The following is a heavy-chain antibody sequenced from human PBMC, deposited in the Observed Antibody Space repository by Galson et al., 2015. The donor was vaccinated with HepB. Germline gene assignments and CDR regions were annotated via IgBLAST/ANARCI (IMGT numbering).Heavy chain of an antibody. CDR1: GFTFSSYG. V-gene: IGHV3-33*01. D-gene: IGHD6-13*01. CDR2: IWYDGTNK. CDR3: ARDPAPYSSSWYREQGCYFDY. J-gene: IGHJ4*02. Sequence: LRLSCAASGFTFSSYGMHWVRQAPGKGLEWVAVIWYDGTNKYYADSVKGRFTISRDNSKNTLYLQMNSLRVEDTAVYYCARDPAPYSSSWYREQGCYFDYWGQGTLVTVSS.